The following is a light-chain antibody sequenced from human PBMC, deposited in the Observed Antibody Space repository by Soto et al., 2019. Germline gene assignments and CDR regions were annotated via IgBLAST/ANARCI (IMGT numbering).Light chain of an antibody. CDR2: NNH. CDR3: QSYDGTLTGVI. Sequence: QPVLTQPPSVSGAPGQSVTISCTGTSSNIGAGYDIHWYQQPPGTAPKLVIYNNHNRPSGVPDRFSGSKSGTSGSLAIPGLQAEDEADYFCQSYDGTLTGVIFGGGTKLTVL. CDR1: SSNIGAGYD. V-gene: IGLV1-40*01. J-gene: IGLJ2*01.